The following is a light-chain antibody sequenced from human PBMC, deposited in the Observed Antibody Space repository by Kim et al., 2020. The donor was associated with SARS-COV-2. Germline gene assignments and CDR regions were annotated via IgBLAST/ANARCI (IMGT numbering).Light chain of an antibody. Sequence: QSVLTQPPSVSGAPGQRVTISCTGSSSNIGAGYDVHWYQQFPGTAPQLIMYGNKKRPSGVPERFSGSRSDTSASLAIAGLQAEDEADYYCQSYDSSLSVFYVFGTGTKVTVL. CDR1: SSNIGAGYD. V-gene: IGLV1-40*01. CDR2: GNK. CDR3: QSYDSSLSVFYV. J-gene: IGLJ1*01.